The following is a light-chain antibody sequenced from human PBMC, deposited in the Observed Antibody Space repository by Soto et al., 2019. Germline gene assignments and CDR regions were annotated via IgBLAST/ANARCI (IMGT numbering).Light chain of an antibody. J-gene: IGKJ1*01. CDR3: QQYNRVPYS. CDR2: GAS. CDR1: QGLNNK. Sequence: MTQSPASLSVSVGDRASISCKASQGLNNKLNWYHQKPGQAPRLLMYGASNLATGVPSRFGGSGSGTDFTFTIIGLQPEDFGTYYCQQYNRVPYSFGQGTKVEMK. V-gene: IGKV1-33*01.